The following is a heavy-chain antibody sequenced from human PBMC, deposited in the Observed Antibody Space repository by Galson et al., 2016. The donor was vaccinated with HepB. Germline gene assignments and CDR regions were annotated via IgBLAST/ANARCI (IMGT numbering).Heavy chain of an antibody. J-gene: IGHJ6*02. V-gene: IGHV1-46*01. D-gene: IGHD3-10*01. CDR3: ARDRVSNSLKGYGMDV. CDR2: GNPRTGST. CDR1: GYTFINYY. Sequence: SVKVSCKASGYTFINYYMHWVRQAPGQGLEWMGIGNPRTGSTSYAQKFQDRVTVTRDTSTSTVYMELSSLRSEDTAVYYCARDRVSNSLKGYGMDVWGPGTTVTVSS.